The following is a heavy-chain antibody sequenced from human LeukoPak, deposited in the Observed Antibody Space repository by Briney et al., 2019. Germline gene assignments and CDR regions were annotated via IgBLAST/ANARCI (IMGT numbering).Heavy chain of an antibody. Sequence: GGSLRLSCAASGFTFSSYAMSWVRQAPGKRLEWVSAISGSGDSTYYADSVKGRFTISRDNSKNTLYLQMNSLRAEDTAVYYCAKDGGGGSKDYYYMGVWGKGTTVTISS. V-gene: IGHV3-23*01. CDR1: GFTFSSYA. CDR3: AKDGGGGSKDYYYMGV. CDR2: ISGSGDST. J-gene: IGHJ6*03. D-gene: IGHD2-15*01.